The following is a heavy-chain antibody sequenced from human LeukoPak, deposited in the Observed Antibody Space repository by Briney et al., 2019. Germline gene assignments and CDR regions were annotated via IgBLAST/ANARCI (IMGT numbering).Heavy chain of an antibody. CDR2: INTNTGNP. Sequence: ASVKVSCKASGYTFTSYAMNWVRQAPGQGLEWMGWINTNTGNPTYAQGFTGRFVFSLDTSVSTAYLQISSLKAEDTAVYYCARPRQYYYGSGSYYAPDAFDIWGQGTMVTVSS. CDR1: GYTFTSYA. D-gene: IGHD3-10*01. V-gene: IGHV7-4-1*02. J-gene: IGHJ3*02. CDR3: ARPRQYYYGSGSYYAPDAFDI.